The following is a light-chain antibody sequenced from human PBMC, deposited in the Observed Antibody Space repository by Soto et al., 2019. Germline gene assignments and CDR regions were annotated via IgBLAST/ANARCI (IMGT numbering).Light chain of an antibody. CDR2: GAS. J-gene: IGKJ1*01. CDR1: QSVSSN. V-gene: IGKV3-15*01. Sequence: EIVMTQSPATLSVSPGERATLSCRASQSVSSNLAWYQQKPGQAPRLLIYGASTRATGIPVRFSGSGSGTAFTLTISSLQSEDCAGYYCQQYNTWPPWTFGQGTKVEIK. CDR3: QQYNTWPPWT.